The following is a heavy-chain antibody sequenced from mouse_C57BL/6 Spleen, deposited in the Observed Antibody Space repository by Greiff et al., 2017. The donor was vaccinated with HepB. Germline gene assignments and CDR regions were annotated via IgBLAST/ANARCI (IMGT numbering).Heavy chain of an antibody. V-gene: IGHV1-80*01. J-gene: IGHJ2*01. CDR1: GYAFSSYW. CDR2: IYPGDGDT. CDR3: AREGRIITTVVPYFDY. D-gene: IGHD1-1*01. Sequence: QVQLQQSGAELVKPGASVKISCKASGYAFSSYWMNWVKQRPGKGLEWIGQIYPGDGDTNYNGKFKGKATLTADKSSSTAYMQLSSLTSEDSAVYFCAREGRIITTVVPYFDYWGQGTTLTVSS.